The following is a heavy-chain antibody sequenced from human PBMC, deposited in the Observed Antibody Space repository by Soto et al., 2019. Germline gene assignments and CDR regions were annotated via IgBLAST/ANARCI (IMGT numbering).Heavy chain of an antibody. CDR3: AKDRQYPRDYFDY. D-gene: IGHD4-4*01. J-gene: IGHJ4*02. V-gene: IGHV3-23*01. CDR1: GFTVTSNG. Sequence: GSLRLSCGVSGFTVTSNGVSWVRQAPGKGLEWVSAISPNGQGIWYADSVKGRFTISRDISGNTVFLQMDSLRAEDTAVYYCAKDRQYPRDYFDYWGRGTLVTVSS. CDR2: ISPNGQGI.